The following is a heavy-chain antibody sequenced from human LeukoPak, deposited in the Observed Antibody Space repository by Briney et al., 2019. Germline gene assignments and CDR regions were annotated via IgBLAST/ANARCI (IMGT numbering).Heavy chain of an antibody. CDR3: AKSGSYSHYDY. CDR2: ISDSGRST. V-gene: IGHV3-23*01. CDR1: GFTFSSSA. Sequence: HSGGSLRLSCAASGFTFSSSAMSWVRQAPGKGLDWVSVISDSGRSTYYADSVKGRFTISRDNSKNTLYLQMNSLRAEDTAVYYCAKSGSYSHYDYWGQGTLVTVSS. D-gene: IGHD1-26*01. J-gene: IGHJ4*02.